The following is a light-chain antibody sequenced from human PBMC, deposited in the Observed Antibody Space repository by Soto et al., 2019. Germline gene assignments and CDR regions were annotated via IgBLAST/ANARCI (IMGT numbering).Light chain of an antibody. CDR1: QSVGIN. CDR3: HHYGTSPT. J-gene: IGKJ5*01. CDR2: GVS. V-gene: IGKV3-20*01. Sequence: TQSPAILSVSSGERATLSFSASQSVGINVAWYQQTPGQAPRLLIYGVSSRATDIPDRFSGSGSGTDFTLTISRLEPADFAVYFCHHYGTSPTFGQGTRLEIK.